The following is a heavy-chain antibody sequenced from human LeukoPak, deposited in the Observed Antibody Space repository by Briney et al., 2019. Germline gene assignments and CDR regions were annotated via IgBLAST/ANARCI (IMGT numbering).Heavy chain of an antibody. CDR2: INWNGGST. V-gene: IGHV3-20*04. Sequence: GSLRLSCAASGFTFDDYGMSWVRQAPGKGLEWVSGINWNGGSTSYADSVKGRFTISRDNAKNSLYLQMNSLRAEDTALYYCARGSVPGRLGYYYYYYMDVWGKGTTVTVSS. D-gene: IGHD2-2*01. CDR3: ARGSVPGRLGYYYYYYMDV. CDR1: GFTFDDYG. J-gene: IGHJ6*03.